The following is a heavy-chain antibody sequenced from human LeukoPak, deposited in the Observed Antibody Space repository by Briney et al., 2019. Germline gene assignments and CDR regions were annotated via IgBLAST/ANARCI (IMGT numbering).Heavy chain of an antibody. CDR2: IYYSGST. V-gene: IGHV4-30-4*08. J-gene: IGHJ3*02. Sequence: PSETLSLTCTVSGGSISSGDYYWRWIRQPPGKGVEWIGYIYYSGSTYYNPSLKSRVTISVDTSKNQFSLKLSSVTAADTAVYYCARDRRMVTAYGAFDIWGQGTMVTVSS. CDR1: GGSISSGDYY. CDR3: ARDRRMVTAYGAFDI. D-gene: IGHD2-21*01.